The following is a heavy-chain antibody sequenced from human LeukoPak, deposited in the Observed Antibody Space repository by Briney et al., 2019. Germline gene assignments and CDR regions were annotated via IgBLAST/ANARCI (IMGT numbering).Heavy chain of an antibody. CDR1: GFTFSSYG. J-gene: IGHJ4*02. V-gene: IGHV3-30*18. D-gene: IGHD5-24*01. CDR2: ISYDGSNK. Sequence: AGGSLRLSCAASGFTFSSYGMHWVRQAPGKGLEWVAVISYDGSNKYYADSVKGRFTISRDNSKNTLYLQMNSLRAEDTAVYYCAKASLSRWPIAFDYWGQGTLVTVSS. CDR3: AKASLSRWPIAFDY.